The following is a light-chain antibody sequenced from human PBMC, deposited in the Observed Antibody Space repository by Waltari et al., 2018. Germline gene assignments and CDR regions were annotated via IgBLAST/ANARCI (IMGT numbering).Light chain of an antibody. J-gene: IGLJ2*01. V-gene: IGLV7-46*01. CDR2: DTT. CDR3: WLYYSGAQV. Sequence: WLQQKPGQAPKTLISDTTPKLLWTPARFSGPLAGGKAALTLSGAQHGDEAEYYCWLYYSGAQVYGGGTRLTVL.